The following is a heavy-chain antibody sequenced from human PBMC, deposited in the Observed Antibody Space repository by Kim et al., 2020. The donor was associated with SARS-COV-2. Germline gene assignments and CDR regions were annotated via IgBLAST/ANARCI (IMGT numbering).Heavy chain of an antibody. Sequence: SLKGRVTISVDTAKNQFSLVLSSVTAADTAVYYCSRGTAGYMFGVVILDYWGQGTLVTVSS. CDR3: SRGTAGYMFGVVILDY. J-gene: IGHJ4*02. V-gene: IGHV4-34*01. D-gene: IGHD3-3*01.